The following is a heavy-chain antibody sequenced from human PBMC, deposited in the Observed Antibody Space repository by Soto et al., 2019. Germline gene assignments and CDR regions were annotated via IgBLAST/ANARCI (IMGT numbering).Heavy chain of an antibody. J-gene: IGHJ4*02. D-gene: IGHD6-13*01. CDR2: IIPIFGTA. V-gene: IGHV1-69*01. Sequence: QVQLVQSGAEVQKPGSSVKVSCKASGGTFSSYAISWVRQAPGQGLEWMGGIIPIFGTANYAQKFQGRGTITADESTSTAYMELSSLRSEDTAVYYCASDPGIAAAGTERGDYWGQGTLVTVSS. CDR3: ASDPGIAAAGTERGDY. CDR1: GGTFSSYA.